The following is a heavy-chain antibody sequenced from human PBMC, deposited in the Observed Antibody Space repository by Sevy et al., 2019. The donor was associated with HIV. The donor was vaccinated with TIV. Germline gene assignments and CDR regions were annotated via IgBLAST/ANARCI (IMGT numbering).Heavy chain of an antibody. D-gene: IGHD3-16*01. Sequence: GGSLRLSCAASGFTFSSYGMHWVRQAPGKGLEWVAVIWYDGSNKYYADSVKGRFTISRDNSKNTLYLQMNSLRAEDTAGYYCARGVGESYDYVWGSYDYYYYGMDVWGQGTTVTVSS. CDR1: GFTFSSYG. CDR3: ARGVGESYDYVWGSYDYYYYGMDV. CDR2: IWYDGSNK. V-gene: IGHV3-33*01. J-gene: IGHJ6*02.